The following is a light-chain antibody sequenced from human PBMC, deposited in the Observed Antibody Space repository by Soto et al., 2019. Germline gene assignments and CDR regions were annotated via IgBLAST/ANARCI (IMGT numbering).Light chain of an antibody. CDR3: QQYGSSPPT. Sequence: EIVLTQSPGTLSLSPWERATLSCRASQSVSSSYLAWYQQRPGQAPRVVIYGASSRATGIPDRFSGSGSGTDFTLTINRLEPEDFAVYYCQQYGSSPPTFGQGTKVDI. CDR2: GAS. J-gene: IGKJ1*01. CDR1: QSVSSSY. V-gene: IGKV3-20*01.